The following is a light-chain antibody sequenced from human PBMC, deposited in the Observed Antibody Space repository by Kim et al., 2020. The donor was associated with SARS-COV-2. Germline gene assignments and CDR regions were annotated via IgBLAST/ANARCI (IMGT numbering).Light chain of an antibody. J-gene: IGLJ1*01. CDR1: KLGDKY. V-gene: IGLV3-1*01. CDR3: QAWDSSTV. Sequence: VSVDPGQTGSITCSGDKLGDKYACWYQQKPGQSPVLVIYQDNKRPSGIPERFSGSNSGNTATLTISGTQAMDEADYYCQAWDSSTVFGTGSKVTVL. CDR2: QDN.